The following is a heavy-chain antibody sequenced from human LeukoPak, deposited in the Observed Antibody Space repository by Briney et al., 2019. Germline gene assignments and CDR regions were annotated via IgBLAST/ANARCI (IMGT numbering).Heavy chain of an antibody. J-gene: IGHJ4*02. CDR2: ITGSGSPR. CDR3: ARSSVNSPLHY. D-gene: IGHD3-22*01. V-gene: IGHV3-21*01. Sequence: GGSLRLSCAASGFKFNSYSMNWVRQAPGKGLEWISSITGSGSPRYYADSVRGRFTISRDNTKNSLYLQMDSLAVDDTAVYYCARSSVNSPLHYWGQGTLVSVSS. CDR1: GFKFNSYS.